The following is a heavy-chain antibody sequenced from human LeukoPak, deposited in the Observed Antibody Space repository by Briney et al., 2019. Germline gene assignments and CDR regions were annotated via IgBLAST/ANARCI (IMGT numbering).Heavy chain of an antibody. Sequence: SVKVSCKASGGTFSSYAISWVRQAPGQGLEWMGGIIPIFGTADYAQKFQGRVTITTDESTSTAYMELSSLRSEDTAVYYCARTGGYCSSTSCYLDYWGQGTLVTVSS. CDR1: GGTFSSYA. V-gene: IGHV1-69*05. J-gene: IGHJ4*02. CDR3: ARTGGYCSSTSCYLDY. CDR2: IIPIFGTA. D-gene: IGHD2-2*01.